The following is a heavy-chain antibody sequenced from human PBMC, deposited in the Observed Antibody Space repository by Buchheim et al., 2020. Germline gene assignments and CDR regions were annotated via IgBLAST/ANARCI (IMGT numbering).Heavy chain of an antibody. Sequence: QVQLQESGPGLVKPSQTLSLTCTVPGGSISSGGYYWSWIRQHPGKGLEWIGYIYYSGSTYYNPSLKSRVTISVATSKNQFSLKLSSVTAADTAVYYCARDGSPYYDFWSGYYYYYYGMDVWGQGTT. J-gene: IGHJ6*02. D-gene: IGHD3-3*01. V-gene: IGHV4-31*03. CDR2: IYYSGST. CDR3: ARDGSPYYDFWSGYYYYYYGMDV. CDR1: GGSISSGGYY.